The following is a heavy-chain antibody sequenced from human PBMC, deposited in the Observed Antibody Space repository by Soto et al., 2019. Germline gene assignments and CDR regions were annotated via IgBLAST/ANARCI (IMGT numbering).Heavy chain of an antibody. Sequence: GGSLRLSCAASGFTFGSYGMHWVRQAPGKGLEWVAVIWYDGSNKYYADSVKGRFTISRDNSKNTLYLQMNGLRAEDTAVYYCSSLWYFYDSSGSPWGRGTLVTVSS. V-gene: IGHV3-33*01. J-gene: IGHJ5*02. CDR2: IWYDGSNK. CDR3: SSLWYFYDSSGSP. D-gene: IGHD3-22*01. CDR1: GFTFGSYG.